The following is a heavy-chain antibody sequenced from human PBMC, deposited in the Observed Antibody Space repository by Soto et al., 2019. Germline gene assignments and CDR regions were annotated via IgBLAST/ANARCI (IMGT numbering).Heavy chain of an antibody. CDR3: ARSIAAPKVYYYYYGTDV. CDR1: GYTFTGYY. J-gene: IGHJ6*02. V-gene: IGHV1-2*02. CDR2: INPNSGGT. Sequence: ASVKVSCKASGYTFTGYYMHWVRQAPGQGLEWMGWINPNSGGTNYAQKFQGRVTMTRDTSISTAYMELSRLRSDDTAVYYCARSIAAPKVYYYYYGTDVWGQGTTVTVSS. D-gene: IGHD6-6*01.